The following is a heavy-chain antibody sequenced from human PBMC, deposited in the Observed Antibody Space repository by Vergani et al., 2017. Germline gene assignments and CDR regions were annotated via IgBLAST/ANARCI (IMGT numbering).Heavy chain of an antibody. CDR3: ARDRVTTTYYMDV. Sequence: EVQLVESGGGLVKPGGSLRLSCAASGFTFSSYSMNWVRQAPGKGLEWVSSISSSSSYIYYADSVKGRLTISRDNAKNSLYLQMNSLRAEDTAVYYCARDRVTTTYYMDVWGKGTTVTVSS. J-gene: IGHJ6*03. CDR2: ISSSSSYI. CDR1: GFTFSSYS. D-gene: IGHD4-11*01. V-gene: IGHV3-21*01.